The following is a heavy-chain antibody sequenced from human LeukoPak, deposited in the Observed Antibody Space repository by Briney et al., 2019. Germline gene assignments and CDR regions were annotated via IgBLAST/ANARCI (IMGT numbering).Heavy chain of an antibody. V-gene: IGHV4-34*01. CDR1: GGSFSGSY. CDR2: INHSGST. Sequence: SETLSLTCAVYGGSFSGSYWSWIRQPPGKGLEWIGEINHSGSTNYNPSLKSRVTISVDTSKNQFSLKLSSVTAADTAVYYCARDDYDILTGYYYYFDYWGQGTLVTVSS. D-gene: IGHD3-9*01. J-gene: IGHJ4*02. CDR3: ARDDYDILTGYYYYFDY.